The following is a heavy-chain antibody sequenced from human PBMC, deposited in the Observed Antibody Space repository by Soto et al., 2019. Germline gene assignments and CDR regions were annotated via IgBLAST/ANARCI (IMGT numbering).Heavy chain of an antibody. V-gene: IGHV1-2*02. CDR1: GYTFAGYY. CDR3: ARGVAARRPIDY. Sequence: ASVKVSCKASGYTFAGYYMHWVRQAPGQGLEWMGWINPNSGGTNYAQKFRGRVTMTRDTSISTGYMELSRLRSDDTAVYYCARGVAARRPIDYWGQGTLVTVSS. D-gene: IGHD6-6*01. CDR2: INPNSGGT. J-gene: IGHJ4*02.